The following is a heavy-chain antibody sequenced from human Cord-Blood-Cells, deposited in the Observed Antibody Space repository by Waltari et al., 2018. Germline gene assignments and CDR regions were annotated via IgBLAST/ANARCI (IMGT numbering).Heavy chain of an antibody. V-gene: IGHV4-39*01. D-gene: IGHD1-1*01. CDR2: IYYSRST. CDR1: GGSISSSRYY. J-gene: IGHJ3*02. CDR3: ATPTGSQNEIDAFDI. Sequence: QLQLQESGPGLVKPSETLSLTCTVSGGSISSSRYYWGWNRQPPGKGLEWIGSIYYSRSTYYNPSLKSRVTISVDTSKNQFSLKLSSVTAADTAVYYCATPTGSQNEIDAFDIWGQGTMVTVSS.